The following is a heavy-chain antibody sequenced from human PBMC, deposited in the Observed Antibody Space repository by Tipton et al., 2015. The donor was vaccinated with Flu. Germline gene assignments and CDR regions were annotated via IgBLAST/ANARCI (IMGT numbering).Heavy chain of an antibody. J-gene: IGHJ2*01. CDR1: GGSFSGYY. D-gene: IGHD1-1*01. Sequence: TLSLTCAVYGGSFSGYYWSWIRQPPGKGLEWIGYIYYSGSTNYNPSLKSRVTISVDTSKNQFSLKLSSVTAADTAVYYCASLNWDYWYFDLWGRGTLVTVSS. CDR2: IYYSGST. CDR3: ASLNWDYWYFDL. V-gene: IGHV4-59*01.